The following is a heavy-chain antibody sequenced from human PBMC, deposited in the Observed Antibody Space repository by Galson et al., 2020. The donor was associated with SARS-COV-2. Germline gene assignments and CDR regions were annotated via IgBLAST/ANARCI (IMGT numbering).Heavy chain of an antibody. D-gene: IGHD3-10*01. CDR2: IYYSGST. CDR1: GGSISSSSYY. V-gene: IGHV4-39*07. CDR3: AREDNGESAVYYYYYGMDV. J-gene: IGHJ6*02. Sequence: SETLSLTCTVSGGSISSSSYYWGWIRQPPGKGLEWIGSIYYSGSTYYNPSHKSRVTISVDTSKNQFSLKLSSVTAADTAVYYCAREDNGESAVYYYYYGMDVWGQGTTVTVS.